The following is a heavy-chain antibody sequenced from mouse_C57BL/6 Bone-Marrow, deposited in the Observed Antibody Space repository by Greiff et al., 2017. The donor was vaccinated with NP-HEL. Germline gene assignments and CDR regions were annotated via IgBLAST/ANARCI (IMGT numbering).Heavy chain of an antibody. J-gene: IGHJ4*01. CDR1: GYTFTSYW. CDR2: IHPNSGST. D-gene: IGHD1-1*01. CDR3: ARATVGPYAMDY. Sequence: QVQLQQSGAELVKPGASVKLSCKASGYTFTSYWMHWVKQRPGQGLEWIGMIHPNSGSTNYNEKFKSKATLTVDKSSSTAYMQLSSLTSEDSAVYYCARATVGPYAMDYWGQGTSVTVSS. V-gene: IGHV1-64*01.